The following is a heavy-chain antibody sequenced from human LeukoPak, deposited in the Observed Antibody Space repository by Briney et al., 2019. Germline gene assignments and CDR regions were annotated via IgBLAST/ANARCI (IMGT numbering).Heavy chain of an antibody. CDR2: ISYDGSNT. J-gene: IGHJ4*02. CDR3: ARSGSRRGWYYFDY. V-gene: IGHV3-30-3*01. D-gene: IGHD6-19*01. Sequence: PGGSLRLSCAASGITFINHAMDWVRQAPGKGLEWVAVISYDGSNTYYADSVKGRFTISRDNSKSTLYLQMNSLRVEDTAVYYCARSGSRRGWYYFDYWGQGTLVTVSS. CDR1: GITFINHA.